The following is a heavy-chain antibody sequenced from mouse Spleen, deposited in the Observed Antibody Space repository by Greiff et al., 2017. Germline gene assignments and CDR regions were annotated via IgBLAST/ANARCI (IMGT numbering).Heavy chain of an antibody. Sequence: QVQLQQSGPELVKPGASVKISCKASGYSFTSYYIHWVKQRPGQGLEWIGWIYPGSGNTKYNEKFKGKATLTADTSSSTAYMQRSSLTSEDSAVYDCARGSYRYDEAWFAYWGQGTLVTVSA. CDR3: ARGSYRYDEAWFAY. D-gene: IGHD2-14*01. V-gene: IGHV1-66*01. CDR2: IYPGSGNT. J-gene: IGHJ3*01. CDR1: GYSFTSYY.